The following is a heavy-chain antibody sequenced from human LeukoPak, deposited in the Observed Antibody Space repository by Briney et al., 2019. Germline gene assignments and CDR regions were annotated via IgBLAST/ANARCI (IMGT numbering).Heavy chain of an antibody. J-gene: IGHJ4*02. D-gene: IGHD2-2*02. CDR3: ARSPSSSTTYYTFEY. Sequence: SETLSLTCTVSGGSVRSGSYYWSWIRQPPGKGLEWIGYIYYSGSTNYNPSLKSRVTISVDTSKNQFSLKLSSVTAADTAVYYCARSPSSSTTYYTFEYWGLGTLVTVSS. CDR1: GGSVRSGSYY. V-gene: IGHV4-61*01. CDR2: IYYSGST.